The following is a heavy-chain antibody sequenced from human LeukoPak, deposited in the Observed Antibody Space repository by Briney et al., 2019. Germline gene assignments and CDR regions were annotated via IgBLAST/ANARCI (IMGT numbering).Heavy chain of an antibody. CDR1: GGSISSSNW. J-gene: IGHJ4*02. D-gene: IGHD6-19*01. CDR3: ARAPTYSSGWYYFDY. Sequence: SETLSLTCAVSGGSISSSNWWSWVRQPPGKGLEWIGEIYHSGSTYYNPSLKSRVTISVDTSKNQFSLKLSSVTAADTAVYYCARAPTYSSGWYYFDYWGQGTLVTVSS. V-gene: IGHV4-4*02. CDR2: IYHSGST.